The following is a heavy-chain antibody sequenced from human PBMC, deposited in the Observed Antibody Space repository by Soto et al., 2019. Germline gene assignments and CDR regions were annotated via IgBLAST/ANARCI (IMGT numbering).Heavy chain of an antibody. CDR2: ISGSGGTT. V-gene: IGHV3-23*01. J-gene: IGHJ6*02. Sequence: GGSLRLSCVASGFTFENYAMSWVRQAPGKGLEWVSAISGSGGTTYYSDSVKGRFTISRDNSKNTVYLQMNDLRVEDAAEYFCAKDSWAIFGVPAGEYYAMDVWGQGTTVPVYS. D-gene: IGHD3-3*01. CDR1: GFTFENYA. CDR3: AKDSWAIFGVPAGEYYAMDV.